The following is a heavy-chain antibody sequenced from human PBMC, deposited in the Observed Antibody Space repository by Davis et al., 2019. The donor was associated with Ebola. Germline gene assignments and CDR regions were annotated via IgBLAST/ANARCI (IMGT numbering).Heavy chain of an antibody. V-gene: IGHV3-48*02. CDR1: GFTFRDYS. J-gene: IGHJ1*01. D-gene: IGHD6-13*01. CDR2: ISGGSHSI. CDR3: AREKFTIAASALQH. Sequence: PGGSLRLSCVASGFTFRDYSMNWVRQTPGKGLEWVSFISGGSHSIFYADSVKGRFTISRDNSQNSLYLQMTSLRDDDTAVYYCAREKFTIAASALQHWGQGTLVTVFS.